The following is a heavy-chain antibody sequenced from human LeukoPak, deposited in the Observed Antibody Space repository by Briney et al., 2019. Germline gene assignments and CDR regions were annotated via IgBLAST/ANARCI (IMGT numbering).Heavy chain of an antibody. CDR1: GFTFSSYG. CDR2: IRDDGTNK. D-gene: IGHD2-2*01. J-gene: IGHJ4*02. V-gene: IGHV3-30*02. Sequence: PGGSLRLSCAASGFTFSSYGMHWVRQAPGKGLEWVAFIRDDGTNKYYADSVKGRFTISRDNSKNTLYLQMNSLRAEDTAVYYCAKDRESNIVLVPAAFDYWGQGTLVTVSS. CDR3: AKDRESNIVLVPAAFDY.